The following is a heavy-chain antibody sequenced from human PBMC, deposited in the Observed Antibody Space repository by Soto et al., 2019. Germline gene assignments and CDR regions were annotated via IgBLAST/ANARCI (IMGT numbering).Heavy chain of an antibody. CDR2: IKKKADGGTA. V-gene: IGHV3-15*01. D-gene: IGHD6-19*01. CDR1: GLIFSNAW. CDR3: RTQWLD. Sequence: NLGGSLRLSCAASGLIFSNAWMSWVRQAPGKGLEWVGLIKKKADGGTAVYAAPLKGRFTISRDDSKNTLYLEMSSLKTEDTAVYYCRTQWLDWGQGTLVTVSS. J-gene: IGHJ4*02.